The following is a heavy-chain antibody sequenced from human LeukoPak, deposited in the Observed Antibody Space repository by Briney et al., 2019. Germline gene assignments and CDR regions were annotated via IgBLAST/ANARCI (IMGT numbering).Heavy chain of an antibody. CDR3: ARGGRLLWFGELSKDYAFDI. D-gene: IGHD3-10*01. V-gene: IGHV1-46*01. J-gene: IGHJ3*02. CDR2: INPSGGST. Sequence: ASVKVSCKASGYTFTSYYMHWVRQAPGQGLEWMGIINPSGGSTSYAQKFQGRVTMTRDMSTSTVYMELSSLRSEDTAVYYCARGGRLLWFGELSKDYAFDIWGQGTMVTVSS. CDR1: GYTFTSYY.